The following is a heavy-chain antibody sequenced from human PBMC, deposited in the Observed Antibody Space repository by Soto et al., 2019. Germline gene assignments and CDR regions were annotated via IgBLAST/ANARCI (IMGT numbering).Heavy chain of an antibody. Sequence: SETLSLTCTVSGGSISSGGYYLSWIRQHPGKGLEWSGYIYYSGSTYYNPSLKSRVTISVDTSKNQFSLKLSSVTAADTAVYYCAREGSCGGDCHLWGQGTLVTVSS. V-gene: IGHV4-31*03. CDR1: GGSISSGGYY. D-gene: IGHD2-21*02. J-gene: IGHJ5*02. CDR2: IYYSGST. CDR3: AREGSCGGDCHL.